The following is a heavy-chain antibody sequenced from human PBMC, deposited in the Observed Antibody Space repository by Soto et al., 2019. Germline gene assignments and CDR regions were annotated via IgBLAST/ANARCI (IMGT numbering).Heavy chain of an antibody. CDR3: ARWWAAHVRGFSIGHGYYYYYGMDD. Sequence: SVKVSCKASGGTFSSYAISWVRQAPGQGLEWMGGIIPIFGTANYAQKFQGRVTITADESTSTAYMELSSLRSEDTAVYYCARWWAAHVRGFSIGHGYYYYYGMDDWGQGTTVPVSS. D-gene: IGHD3-10*02. CDR1: GGTFSSYA. V-gene: IGHV1-69*13. CDR2: IIPIFGTA. J-gene: IGHJ6*02.